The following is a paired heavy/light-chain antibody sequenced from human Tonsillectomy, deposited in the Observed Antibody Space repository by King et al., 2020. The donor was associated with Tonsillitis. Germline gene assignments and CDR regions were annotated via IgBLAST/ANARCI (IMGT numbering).Heavy chain of an antibody. D-gene: IGHD1-26*01. CDR1: GFTFSDYA. CDR2: VSVRGDRT. J-gene: IGHJ1*01. Sequence: EVLLLESGGGLVLPGGSLRLSCAASGFTFSDYAMSWVRQAPGKGLEWVSAVSVRGDRTYYTDSVKGRFFVSRDDSKNTLSLQMSSLRAEDTATYYCASGGPRWYLQRWGQGTLVTVSS. V-gene: IGHV3-23*01. CDR3: ASGGPRWYLQR.
Light chain of an antibody. Sequence: DIVMTQSPDSLAVSLGERATINCKSSQSVLYSLNNKNFLAWYQQKPGQSPKLLFYWASTRDSGVPDRFSGSGSETDFTLTISSMQAEDVAVYYCQQYYSSPWTFGQGTRVELK. CDR3: QQYYSSPWT. J-gene: IGKJ1*01. V-gene: IGKV4-1*01. CDR2: WAS. CDR1: QSVLYSLNNKNF.